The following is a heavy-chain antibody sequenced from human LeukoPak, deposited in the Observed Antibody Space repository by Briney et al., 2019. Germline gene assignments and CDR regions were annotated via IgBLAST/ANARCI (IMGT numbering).Heavy chain of an antibody. J-gene: IGHJ5*02. V-gene: IGHV4-39*06. D-gene: IGHD3-22*01. Sequence: SETLSLTCSVSGGSISSSNYYWAWVRQPPGKGLEWIGCIYYSGSTYYNPSLKSRVTLSVDTSKNQFTLKLSSVTAADTAVYYCARGVTMIGRVRFEPWGEGTLVTVSS. CDR1: GGSISSSNYY. CDR2: IYYSGST. CDR3: ARGVTMIGRVRFEP.